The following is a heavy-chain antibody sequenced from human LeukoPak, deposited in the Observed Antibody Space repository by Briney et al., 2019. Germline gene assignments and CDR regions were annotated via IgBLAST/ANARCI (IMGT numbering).Heavy chain of an antibody. V-gene: IGHV1-2*02. J-gene: IGHJ6*03. CDR2: INLHSGGT. Sequence: ASVKVSCKASGYTFTDHDIHWVRQAPGQGLEWMGWINLHSGGTNYAQKFQGRVTMTRDTSISTAYLELTRRTSVDPADFYCSRVSCTSSYCYPRYYYMDVWGKGTTITVSS. CDR3: SRVSCTSSYCYPRYYYMDV. CDR1: GYTFTDHD. D-gene: IGHD2-2*01.